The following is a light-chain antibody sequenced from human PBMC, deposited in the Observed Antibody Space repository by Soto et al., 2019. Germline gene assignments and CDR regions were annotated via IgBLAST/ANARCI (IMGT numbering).Light chain of an antibody. Sequence: ETVMTQSPATLSVSPGEGATLSCRATESINQNLAWYQQKPGQAPRLLIHGASYRATGIPDRFSGRGSGTEFTLAISRLQSEDFAVYYCQQYNTLPLTFGGGTKVEIQ. CDR3: QQYNTLPLT. J-gene: IGKJ4*01. CDR2: GAS. CDR1: ESINQN. V-gene: IGKV3-15*01.